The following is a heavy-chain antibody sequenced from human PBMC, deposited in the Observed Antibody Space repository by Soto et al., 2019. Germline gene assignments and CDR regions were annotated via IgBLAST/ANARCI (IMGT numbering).Heavy chain of an antibody. Sequence: EVQLVDSGGVLVQPGGSLRLSCAASGFIFSNYVMSWVRQAPGKGLEWVSSISDSGGTSYYADSVKGRFTISRDNSKNTLYLQMNSLRAEDTAIYYCAKRPRALLTFDYWGQGTLFTVSS. D-gene: IGHD1-26*01. J-gene: IGHJ4*02. CDR1: GFIFSNYV. CDR2: ISDSGGTS. V-gene: IGHV3-23*04. CDR3: AKRPRALLTFDY.